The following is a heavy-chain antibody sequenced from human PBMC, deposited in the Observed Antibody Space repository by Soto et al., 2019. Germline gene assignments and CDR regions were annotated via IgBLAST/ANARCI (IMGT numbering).Heavy chain of an antibody. CDR3: AIKGPYDDISTGYFSRVRDY. CDR1: GYTFTSYD. J-gene: IGHJ4*02. Sequence: ASVKVSCKASGYTFTSYDINWVRQATGQGLEWMGWMNPNSGNTGYAQKFQGRVTMTRNTSISTAYMELSSLRSEDTAVYYCAIKGPYDDISTGYFSRVRDYWGQGTRVPV. D-gene: IGHD3-9*01. CDR2: MNPNSGNT. V-gene: IGHV1-8*01.